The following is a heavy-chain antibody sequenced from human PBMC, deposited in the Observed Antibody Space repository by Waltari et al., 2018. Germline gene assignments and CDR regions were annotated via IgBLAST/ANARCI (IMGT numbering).Heavy chain of an antibody. J-gene: IGHJ4*02. CDR1: GGSISSSSYY. CDR2: IYYRGST. Sequence: QLQLQESGPGLVEPSETLSLTCTVSGGSISSSSYYWGWIRQPPGKGLEWIGSIYYRGSTYYNPSLKSRVTISVDTSKNQFSLKLSSVTAADTAVYYCARDPQQLVRGGLDYWGQGTLVTVSS. V-gene: IGHV4-39*07. CDR3: ARDPQQLVRGGLDY. D-gene: IGHD6-13*01.